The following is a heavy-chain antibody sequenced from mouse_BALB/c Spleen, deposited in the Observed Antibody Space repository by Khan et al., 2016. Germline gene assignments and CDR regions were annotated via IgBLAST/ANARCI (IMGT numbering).Heavy chain of an antibody. V-gene: IGHV6-6*01. CDR1: GFTFSDAW. Sequence: EVKLEVSGGGLVQPGGSMKLSCAASGFTFSDAWMDWVRQSPEKGLEWVAELRSKANNHATYYAESVKGRLTIPRDDSTSSVYLPMTSVRAEDTGIYYCTRRYRYEFDYAMDDWGQGTSVTVSS. CDR2: LRSKANNHAT. J-gene: IGHJ4*01. D-gene: IGHD2-14*01. CDR3: TRRYRYEFDYAMDD.